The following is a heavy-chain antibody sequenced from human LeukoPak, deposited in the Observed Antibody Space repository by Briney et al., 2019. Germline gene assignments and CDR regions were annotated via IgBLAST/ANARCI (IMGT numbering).Heavy chain of an antibody. CDR1: RYTFTGYY. V-gene: IGHV1-2*02. CDR3: ARDFSSSTSFNWFDP. J-gene: IGHJ5*02. D-gene: IGHD2-2*01. CDR2: INPNGGGT. Sequence: GASVKVSCKASRYTFTGYYMHWVRQAPGQGLEWMGWINPNGGGTNYAQKFQGRVTMTRDTSISTAYMELSRLRSDDTAVYYCARDFSSSTSFNWFDPWGRGTLVTVSS.